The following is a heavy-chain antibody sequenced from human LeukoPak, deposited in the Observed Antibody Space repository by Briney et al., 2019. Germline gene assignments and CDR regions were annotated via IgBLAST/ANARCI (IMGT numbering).Heavy chain of an antibody. CDR2: ISDSGGST. Sequence: PGGSLRLSCAVSGITLSNYGMGWVRQAPGKGLEWVAGISDSGGSTNYADSMKGRFTISRDNPKNTLYLQMNSLRAEDTAVYFCAKRGVVIRVILVGFHKEANYFDSWGQGALVTVSS. V-gene: IGHV3-23*01. CDR1: GITLSNYG. CDR3: AKRGVVIRVILVGFHKEANYFDS. D-gene: IGHD3-10*01. J-gene: IGHJ4*02.